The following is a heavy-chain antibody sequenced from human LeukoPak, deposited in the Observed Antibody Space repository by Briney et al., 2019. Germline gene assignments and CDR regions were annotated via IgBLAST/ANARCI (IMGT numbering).Heavy chain of an antibody. D-gene: IGHD6-13*01. J-gene: IGHJ5*02. Sequence: SETLSLTCTVSGGSISSYYWSWIRQPAGKGLEWIGRIYTSGSTNYNPSLKSRVTMSVDTSKNQFSLKLSSVTAADTAVYYCARALSAAGLHKYNWFDPCGQGTLVTVSS. CDR1: GGSISSYY. V-gene: IGHV4-4*07. CDR3: ARALSAAGLHKYNWFDP. CDR2: IYTSGST.